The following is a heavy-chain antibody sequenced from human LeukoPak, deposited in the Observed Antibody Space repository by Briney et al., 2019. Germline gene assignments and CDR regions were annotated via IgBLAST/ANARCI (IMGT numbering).Heavy chain of an antibody. CDR3: ARDRGGGSYWDAFDI. CDR1: GFTFSSYA. V-gene: IGHV3-30-3*01. J-gene: IGHJ3*02. CDR2: ISYDGSNK. Sequence: GRSLRLSCAASGFTFSSYAMHWVRQAPGKGLEWVAVISYDGSNKYYADSVEGRFTISRDNSKNTLYLQMNSLRAEDTAVYYCARDRGGGSYWDAFDIWGQGTMVTVSS. D-gene: IGHD1-26*01.